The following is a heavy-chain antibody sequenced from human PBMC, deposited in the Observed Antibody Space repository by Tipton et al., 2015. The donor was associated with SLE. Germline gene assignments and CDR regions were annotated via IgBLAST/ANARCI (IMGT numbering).Heavy chain of an antibody. D-gene: IGHD2-15*01. CDR3: ARESAPGGGGSCYSLCAFDI. CDR1: GFTFSSYE. CDR2: ISSSGSTI. J-gene: IGHJ3*02. V-gene: IGHV3-48*03. Sequence: GSLRLSCAASGFTFSSYEMNWVRQAPGKGLEWVSYISSSGSTIYYADSVKGRFTISRDNAKNSLYLQMNSLRAEDTAVYYCARESAPGGGGSCYSLCAFDIWGQGTMVTVSS.